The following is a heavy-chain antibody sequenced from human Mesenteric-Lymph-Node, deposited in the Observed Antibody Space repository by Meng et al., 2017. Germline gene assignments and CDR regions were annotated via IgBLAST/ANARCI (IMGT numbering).Heavy chain of an antibody. CDR3: ARSLGGAWNPFDF. J-gene: IGHJ4*02. CDR1: GFTFNSYG. V-gene: IGHV3-64*01. D-gene: IGHD1-1*01. Sequence: GESLKISCAASGFTFNSYGMHWVRQAPGKGLEYISSISSKGDSTSYASSVKGRFIISRDNSKNTLFLQVGSLRPDDMAVYYCARSLGGAWNPFDFWGPGTLVTVSS. CDR2: ISSKGDST.